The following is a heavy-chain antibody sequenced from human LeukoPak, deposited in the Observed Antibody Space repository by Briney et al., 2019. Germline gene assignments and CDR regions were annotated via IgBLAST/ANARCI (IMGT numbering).Heavy chain of an antibody. J-gene: IGHJ4*02. Sequence: SETLSLTCAVSGGSISSSNWWSWVRQPPGQGLEWIGEIYHSGSTNYNPSLKSRVTISVDTSKNQFSLKLSSVTAADTAVYYCARDNPMYGYWGQGTLVTVSS. V-gene: IGHV4-4*02. D-gene: IGHD2-8*01. CDR3: ARDNPMYGY. CDR1: GGSISSSNW. CDR2: IYHSGST.